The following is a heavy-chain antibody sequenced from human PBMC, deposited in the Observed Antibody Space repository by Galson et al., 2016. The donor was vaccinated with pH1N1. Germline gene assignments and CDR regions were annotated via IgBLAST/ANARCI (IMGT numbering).Heavy chain of an antibody. CDR1: GGTFSSYA. V-gene: IGHV1-69*13. CDR2: IIPIFGTS. CDR3: ARGGYGDYTDYMDV. D-gene: IGHD4-17*01. J-gene: IGHJ6*03. Sequence: SVKVSCKASGGTFSSYAISWVRQAPGQGLEWMGRIIPIFGTSNYAQKFQGRVTITADESTSTAYMELSSLRSEDTAVYYCARGGYGDYTDYMDVWGKGNPGHRFL.